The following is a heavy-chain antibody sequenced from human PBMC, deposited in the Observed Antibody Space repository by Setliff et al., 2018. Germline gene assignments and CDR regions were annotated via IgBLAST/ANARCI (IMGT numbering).Heavy chain of an antibody. J-gene: IGHJ4*02. V-gene: IGHV5-51*01. D-gene: IGHD2-2*01. CDR3: ARGPPDFVVVPAAAKFDY. Sequence: GESLKISCKGSGYSFTSYWIGWVRQMPGKGLEWMGIIYPGDSDTRYSPSFQGQVTISADKSISTAYLQWSSLKASDTAVYYCARGPPDFVVVPAAAKFDYWGQGTLVTVSS. CDR1: GYSFTSYW. CDR2: IYPGDSDT.